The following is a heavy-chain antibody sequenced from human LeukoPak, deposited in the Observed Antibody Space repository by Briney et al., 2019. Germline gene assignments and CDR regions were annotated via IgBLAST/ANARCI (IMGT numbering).Heavy chain of an antibody. CDR1: GFTFSSYW. D-gene: IGHD4-23*01. CDR2: IASDGSST. Sequence: GGSLRLSCAASGFTFSSYWMNWVRQAPGKGLVWVSRIASDGSSTTYADSVKGRFSISRDNAKNTLYLQMNSLRVEDAAVYYCARGRPHGNDYWGQGALVTVSS. J-gene: IGHJ4*02. CDR3: ARGRPHGNDY. V-gene: IGHV3-74*01.